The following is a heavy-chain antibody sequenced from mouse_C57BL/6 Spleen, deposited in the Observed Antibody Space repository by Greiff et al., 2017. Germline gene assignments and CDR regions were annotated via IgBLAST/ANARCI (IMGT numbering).Heavy chain of an antibody. CDR2: IDPSDSET. Sequence: QVQLQQPGAELVRPGSSVKLSCKASGYTFTSYWMHWVKQRPIQGLEWIGNIDPSDSETHYNQKFKDKATLTVDKSSSTSYMQRSSLSAEDSAVYYCAREEYDGSSFADWGQGTLVTVSA. V-gene: IGHV1-52*01. CDR1: GYTFTSYW. J-gene: IGHJ3*01. CDR3: AREEYDGSSFAD. D-gene: IGHD1-1*01.